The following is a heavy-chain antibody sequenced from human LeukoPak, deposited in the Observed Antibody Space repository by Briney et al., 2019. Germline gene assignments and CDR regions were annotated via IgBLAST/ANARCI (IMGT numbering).Heavy chain of an antibody. V-gene: IGHV3-30-3*01. Sequence: QPGGSLRLSXAASGFTFXXXXXXXXRQXXXXXXXXXXXXXXDGYSXXYADSVKGXXTXSRDTSKNTLYLQMDSLRAEDTAVYYCPMNSNPSGNYSYYAMDVWGQGTTVTVSS. CDR2: XXXDGYSX. CDR3: PMNSNPSGNYSYYAMDV. CDR1: GFTFXXXX. J-gene: IGHJ6*02. D-gene: IGHD1-26*01.